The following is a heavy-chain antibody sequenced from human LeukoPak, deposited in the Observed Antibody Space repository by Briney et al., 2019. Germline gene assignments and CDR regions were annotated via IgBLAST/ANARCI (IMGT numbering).Heavy chain of an antibody. CDR3: ARLIVGATIARYFDL. D-gene: IGHD1-26*01. V-gene: IGHV1-18*01. CDR1: GYTFTNYA. J-gene: IGHJ2*01. CDR2: ISAYNGNT. Sequence: GASVKVSCKASGYTFTNYAMNWVRQAPGQGLEWMGWISAYNGNTNYAQKLQGRVTMTTDTSTSTAYMELGSLRSDDTAVYYCARLIVGATIARYFDLWGRGTLVTVSS.